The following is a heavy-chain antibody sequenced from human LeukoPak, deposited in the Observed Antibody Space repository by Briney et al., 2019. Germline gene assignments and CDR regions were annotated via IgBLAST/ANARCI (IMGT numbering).Heavy chain of an antibody. CDR3: ATSGWYLLPGVY. CDR1: GYSISSTYY. D-gene: IGHD6-19*01. J-gene: IGHJ4*02. Sequence: PSETLSLTCTVSGYSISSTYYWGWIRPPPGKGLEWIGSIYYSGSTYYNPSLKSRVTISGDTSKNQFSLKLSSVTAADTAVYYCATSGWYLLPGVYWGQGTLVTVSS. V-gene: IGHV4-38-2*02. CDR2: IYYSGST.